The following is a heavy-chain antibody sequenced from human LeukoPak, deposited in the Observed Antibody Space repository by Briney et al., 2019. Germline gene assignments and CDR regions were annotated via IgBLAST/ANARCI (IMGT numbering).Heavy chain of an antibody. Sequence: LTGGSLRLSCAASGFTFSSYAMSWVRQAPGKGLEWVSAISGSGGSTYYADSVKGRFTISRDNSKNTLYLQMNSLRAEDTAVYYCAKRRASYSGSDHQPNDYGGQGTLVTVSS. D-gene: IGHD1-26*01. J-gene: IGHJ4*02. CDR1: GFTFSSYA. CDR3: AKRRASYSGSDHQPNDY. CDR2: ISGSGGST. V-gene: IGHV3-23*01.